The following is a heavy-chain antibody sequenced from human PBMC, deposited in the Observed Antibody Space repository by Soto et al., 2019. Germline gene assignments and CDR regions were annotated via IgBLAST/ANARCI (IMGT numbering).Heavy chain of an antibody. CDR2: FYNSGNT. CDR3: ASTKKWLACDY. CDR1: GDSISNYY. D-gene: IGHD6-19*01. Sequence: QVQLQESGPGLVKPSETLSLTCTVSGDSISNYYWTWIRQPPGKGLEWIGCFYNSGNTNYNPSLTRRVTISVDTSNNQFSLRVNSVTAADTAVYYCASTKKWLACDYWGQGALVTVSS. V-gene: IGHV4-59*01. J-gene: IGHJ4*02.